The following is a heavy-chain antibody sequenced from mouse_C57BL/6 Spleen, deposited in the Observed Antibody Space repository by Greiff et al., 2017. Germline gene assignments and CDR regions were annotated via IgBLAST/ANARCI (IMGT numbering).Heavy chain of an antibody. Sequence: EVKLMESGGGLVKPGGSLKLSCAASGFTFSDYGMHWVRQAPEKGLEWVAYISSGSSTIYYADTVKGRFTISRDNAKNTLFLQMTSLRSDDTAMYYCARFGDALFDYWGQGTTLTVSS. J-gene: IGHJ2*01. CDR2: ISSGSSTI. V-gene: IGHV5-17*01. CDR1: GFTFSDYG. CDR3: ARFGDALFDY.